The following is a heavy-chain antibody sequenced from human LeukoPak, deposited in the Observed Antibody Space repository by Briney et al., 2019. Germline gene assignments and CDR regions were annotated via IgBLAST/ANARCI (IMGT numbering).Heavy chain of an antibody. V-gene: IGHV3-30*18. J-gene: IGHJ4*02. Sequence: GGSLRLSCAASGFSFINYGMHWVRQAPGKGLEWVALISYDGGNKYYADSVKGRFTISRDNSKNTLYLQMNSLRAEDTALYYCAKALDYGGNFYFDYWGQGTLVTVSS. CDR1: GFSFINYG. CDR2: ISYDGGNK. CDR3: AKALDYGGNFYFDY. D-gene: IGHD4-23*01.